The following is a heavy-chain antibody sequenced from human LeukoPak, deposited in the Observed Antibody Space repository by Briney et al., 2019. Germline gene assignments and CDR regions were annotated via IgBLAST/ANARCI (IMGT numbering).Heavy chain of an antibody. CDR2: ISSSGSTI. D-gene: IGHD1-1*01. CDR3: ARSFAELELDY. V-gene: IGHV3-11*04. Sequence: GGSLRLSCAASGFTFSDYYMSWIRQAPGKGLEWVSYISSSGSTIYYADSVKGRFTISRDNAKNALYLQMNRLRADDTAVYYCARSFAELELDYWGQGTLVTVSS. J-gene: IGHJ4*02. CDR1: GFTFSDYY.